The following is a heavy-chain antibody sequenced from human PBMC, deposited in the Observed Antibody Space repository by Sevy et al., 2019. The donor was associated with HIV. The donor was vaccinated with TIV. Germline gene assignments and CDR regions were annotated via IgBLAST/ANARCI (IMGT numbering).Heavy chain of an antibody. V-gene: IGHV3-23*01. CDR1: GFTFSSYA. CDR2: ISGSGGST. D-gene: IGHD2-15*01. J-gene: IGHJ4*02. Sequence: GGSLRLSCAASGFTFSSYAMSWVRQAPGKGLEWVSAISGSGGSTYYADSVKGRFTISRDNSKNTLYLQMNSLRAEDTAVYYCEKGTVAATPHFLDYWGQGTLVTVSS. CDR3: EKGTVAATPHFLDY.